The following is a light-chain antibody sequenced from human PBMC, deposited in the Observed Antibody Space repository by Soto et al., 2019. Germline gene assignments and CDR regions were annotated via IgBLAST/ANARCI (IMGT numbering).Light chain of an antibody. Sequence: QSALTQPASVSGSPGQSITISCTGTSSDVGGYNYVSWYQQHPGKAPKLMIYEVSNRPSGVSNRFSGSKSGNTASLTISGLQAEDEADYYCSSYTPTRTLVFGGGTKLTVL. CDR1: SSDVGGYNY. CDR3: SSYTPTRTLV. CDR2: EVS. J-gene: IGLJ2*01. V-gene: IGLV2-14*01.